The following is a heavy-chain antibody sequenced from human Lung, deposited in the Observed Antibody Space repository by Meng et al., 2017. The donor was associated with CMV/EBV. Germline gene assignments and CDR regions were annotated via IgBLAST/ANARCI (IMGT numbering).Heavy chain of an antibody. CDR3: ARQESSWYYFDY. CDR2: IYYSGST. V-gene: IGHV4-39*01. J-gene: IGHJ4*02. CDR1: GGPISSSSYY. D-gene: IGHD6-13*01. Sequence: GSLRLSCTVSGGPISSSSYYWGWIRQPPGKGLEWIGSIYYSGSTYYNPSLKSRVTISVDTSKNQFSLKLSSVTAADTAVYYCARQESSWYYFDYWGQGNLVNVSS.